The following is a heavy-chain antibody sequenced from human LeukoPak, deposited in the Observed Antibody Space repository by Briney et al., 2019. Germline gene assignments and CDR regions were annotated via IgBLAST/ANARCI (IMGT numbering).Heavy chain of an antibody. Sequence: GGSLRLSCAASGFTFSSYGMHWVRQAPGKGLEWVAVISYDGSNKYYADSVKGRFTISRDNSKNTLYLQMNSLRAEDTAVYYCAKDVYRDGAIGYYFDYWGQGTLVTVSS. J-gene: IGHJ4*02. CDR3: AKDVYRDGAIGYYFDY. CDR1: GFTFSSYG. CDR2: ISYDGSNK. V-gene: IGHV3-30*18. D-gene: IGHD4/OR15-4a*01.